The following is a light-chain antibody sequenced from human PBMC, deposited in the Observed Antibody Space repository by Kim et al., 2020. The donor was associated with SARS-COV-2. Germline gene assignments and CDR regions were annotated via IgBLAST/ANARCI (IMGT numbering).Light chain of an antibody. J-gene: IGKJ2*01. Sequence: SRGDGATLSFRASQSISNILAWSQNKPGQPPRLFIYGASTMAPGSPARFSGSGSGTVFTLTVKSLRSGDFAIYYCHEYNDWPPGDTFGPGTKLEI. CDR2: GAS. V-gene: IGKV3-15*01. CDR1: QSISNI. CDR3: HEYNDWPPGDT.